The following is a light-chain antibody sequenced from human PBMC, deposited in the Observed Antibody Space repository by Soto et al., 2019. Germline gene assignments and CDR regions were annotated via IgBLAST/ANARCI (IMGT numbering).Light chain of an antibody. CDR2: GAS. CDR3: QQYGVSPRT. J-gene: IGKJ1*01. Sequence: EIVLTKSPGTLSLSPRERATLSCRASQSVSSSYLAWYQQKPGQAPRLLIYGASSRATGIPDRFSGSGSGTDFTLTISRLEPEDFAVYYCQQYGVSPRTFGQGTKVDI. V-gene: IGKV3-20*01. CDR1: QSVSSSY.